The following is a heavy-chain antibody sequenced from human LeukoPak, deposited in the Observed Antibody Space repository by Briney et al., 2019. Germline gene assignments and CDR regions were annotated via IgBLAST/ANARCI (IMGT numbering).Heavy chain of an antibody. CDR3: ARDPGGYFDL. D-gene: IGHD3-10*01. J-gene: IGHJ2*01. CDR2: IKPDGSDK. Sequence: PGGSLRLSCAASGFTFSTYWMNWVRQAPGKGLEWLANIKPDGSDKYYVDSVKGRFTVSRDNAKNSLYLQMNSLRAEDTAVYYCARDPGGYFDLWGRGTLVTVSS. V-gene: IGHV3-7*01. CDR1: GFTFSTYW.